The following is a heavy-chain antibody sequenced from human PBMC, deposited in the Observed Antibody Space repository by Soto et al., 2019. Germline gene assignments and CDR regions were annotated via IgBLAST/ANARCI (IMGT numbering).Heavy chain of an antibody. CDR3: ARDGDKRPYYYNMDV. V-gene: IGHV3-33*01. CDR2: IWYDGRNK. Sequence: PGGSLRLSCAASGFTFSTYGMHWVRQAPGKGLEWVAVIWYDGRNKYYADSVKGRFTISRDNSKNTLYLEMNSLRAEDTALYYCARDGDKRPYYYNMDVWGKGTTVTVSS. CDR1: GFTFSTYG. J-gene: IGHJ6*03.